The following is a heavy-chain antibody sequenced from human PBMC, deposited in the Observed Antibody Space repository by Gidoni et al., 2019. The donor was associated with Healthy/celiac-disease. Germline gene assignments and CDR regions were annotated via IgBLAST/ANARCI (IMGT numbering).Heavy chain of an antibody. D-gene: IGHD6-13*01. J-gene: IGHJ6*03. CDR2: INTNTGNP. V-gene: IGHV7-4-1*02. CDR3: AREIAAAGDYMDV. Sequence: QVQLVQSGPGLKKPGASVKVSCKASDNPFTSYAMNWVRQAPGQGLEWMGWINTNTGNPTYAQGFTGRFVFSLDTSVSTAYLQISSLKAEDTAVYYCAREIAAAGDYMDVWGKGTTVTVSS. CDR1: DNPFTSYA.